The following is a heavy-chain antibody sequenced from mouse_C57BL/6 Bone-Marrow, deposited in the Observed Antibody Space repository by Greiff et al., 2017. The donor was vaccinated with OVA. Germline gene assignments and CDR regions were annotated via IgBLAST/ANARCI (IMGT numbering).Heavy chain of an antibody. CDR1: GYTFTSYW. CDR2: IDPNSGGT. Sequence: QVQLQQPGAELVKPGASVKLSCKASGYTFTSYWMNWVKQRPGRGLEWIGRIDPNSGGTKYNEKFKSKATLTVDKPSSTAYMQLNSLTSEDSAVYDCARERLIRYYGSSLYYFDYWGQGTTLTVSS. D-gene: IGHD1-1*01. V-gene: IGHV1-72*01. CDR3: ARERLIRYYGSSLYYFDY. J-gene: IGHJ2*01.